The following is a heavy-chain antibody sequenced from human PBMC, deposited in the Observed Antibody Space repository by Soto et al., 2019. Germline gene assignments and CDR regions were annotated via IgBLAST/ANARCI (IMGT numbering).Heavy chain of an antibody. V-gene: IGHV5-10-1*01. D-gene: IGHD2-2*02. CDR3: ARLPPRDWDDIVVVPAAIAPHFYGMDV. Sequence: PGESLKISCKGSGYSFTSYWISWVRQMPGKGLEWMGRIDPSDSYTNYSPSFQGHVTISADKSISTAYLQWSSLKASDTAMYYCARLPPRDWDDIVVVPAAIAPHFYGMDVWGQGTTVTVSS. CDR2: IDPSDSYT. J-gene: IGHJ6*02. CDR1: GYSFTSYW.